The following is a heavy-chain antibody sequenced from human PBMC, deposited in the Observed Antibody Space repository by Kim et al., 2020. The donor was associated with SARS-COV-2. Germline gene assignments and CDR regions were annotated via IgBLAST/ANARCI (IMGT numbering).Heavy chain of an antibody. J-gene: IGHJ6*02. D-gene: IGHD3-10*01. CDR3: ARGHRGVIPTYGMDV. V-gene: IGHV4-34*01. Sequence: PSLKSRVTISVDTSKNQFSLKLSSVTAADTAVYYCARGHRGVIPTYGMDVWGQGTTVTVSS.